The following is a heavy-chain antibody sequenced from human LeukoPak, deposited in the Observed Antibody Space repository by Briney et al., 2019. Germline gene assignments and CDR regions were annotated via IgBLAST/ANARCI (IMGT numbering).Heavy chain of an antibody. D-gene: IGHD1-26*01. Sequence: SETLSLTCTVSGGSISSSSYYWGWIRQPPGKGREWIGSIYYSGSTYYNPSLKSRVTISVDTSTNQFSMKLSSVTAADTAVYYCASIVGATHLAFDYWGQGTLVTVSS. CDR3: ASIVGATHLAFDY. J-gene: IGHJ4*02. CDR2: IYYSGST. CDR1: GGSISSSSYY. V-gene: IGHV4-39*01.